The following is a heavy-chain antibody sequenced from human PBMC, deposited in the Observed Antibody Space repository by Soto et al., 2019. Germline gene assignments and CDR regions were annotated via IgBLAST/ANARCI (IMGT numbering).Heavy chain of an antibody. CDR1: GGTFSNYA. CDR3: ARGWETVGTTTPFAY. CDR2: IIPLFGTP. D-gene: IGHD1-26*01. V-gene: IGHV1-69*06. J-gene: IGHJ4*02. Sequence: QVQLVQSGAEVKKPGSSVKVSCKASGGTFSNYAINWVRQATGQGLEWMGGIIPLFGTPNYEQKFQGRVTFTAHKSTSTGYMERRSLRSDDTAVYYCARGWETVGTTTPFAYWGQGTMVTVSS.